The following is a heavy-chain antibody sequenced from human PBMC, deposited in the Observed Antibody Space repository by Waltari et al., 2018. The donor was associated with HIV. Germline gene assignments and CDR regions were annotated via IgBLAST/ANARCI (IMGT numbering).Heavy chain of an antibody. V-gene: IGHV1-69*13. D-gene: IGHD3-3*01. CDR3: ARGRTMEDWFDP. CDR2: IITRFGTA. CDR1: GGTFRSHT. Sequence: QVQLVQSGAEVKKPGSSVKVSCKASGGTFRSHTISWVRQAPGQGLEWMGAIITRFGTANYAQKFQGRVTITADEYTSTAYMELSSLRSQDTAVYYCARGRTMEDWFDPWGQGTLVTVSS. J-gene: IGHJ5*02.